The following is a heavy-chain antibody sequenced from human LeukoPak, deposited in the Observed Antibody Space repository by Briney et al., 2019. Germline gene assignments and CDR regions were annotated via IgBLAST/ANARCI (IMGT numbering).Heavy chain of an antibody. J-gene: IGHJ4*02. D-gene: IGHD3-22*01. Sequence: GGSLRLSCTASGFTFGDYAMSWVRQAPGEGLEWVGFIRSKAYGGTTEYAASVKGRFTISRDDSKSIAYLQMNSLKTEDTAVYYCTRDYSSGYYSLFDYWGQGTLVTVSS. CDR3: TRDYSSGYYSLFDY. CDR1: GFTFGDYA. V-gene: IGHV3-49*04. CDR2: IRSKAYGGTT.